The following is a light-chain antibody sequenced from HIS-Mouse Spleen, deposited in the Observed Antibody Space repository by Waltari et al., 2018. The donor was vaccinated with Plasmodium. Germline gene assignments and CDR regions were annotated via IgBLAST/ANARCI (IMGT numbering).Light chain of an antibody. V-gene: IGKV1-39*01. CDR1: QSISSD. CDR2: AAS. CDR3: QQSYSTWT. J-gene: IGKJ1*01. Sequence: DIQMTQSPSSLSASVGDRVTITCRASQSISSDLKWYQQNPGKAPKLLIYAASSLQSGVPSRFSGSGSGTDFTLTISSLQPEDFATYYCQQSYSTWTFGQGTKVEIK.